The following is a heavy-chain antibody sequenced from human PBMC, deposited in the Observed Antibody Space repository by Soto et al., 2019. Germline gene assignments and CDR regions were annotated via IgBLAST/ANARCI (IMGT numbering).Heavy chain of an antibody. V-gene: IGHV3-21*01. Sequence: PGGSLRLSCAASGFTFSSYSMNWVRQAPGKGLEWVSSISSSSSYIYYADSVKGRFTISRDNAKNSLYLQMNSMRAEDTAVYYCARDSAIFGSPWGQGTLVTVSS. J-gene: IGHJ5*02. D-gene: IGHD3-3*01. CDR2: ISSSSSYI. CDR1: GFTFSSYS. CDR3: ARDSAIFGSP.